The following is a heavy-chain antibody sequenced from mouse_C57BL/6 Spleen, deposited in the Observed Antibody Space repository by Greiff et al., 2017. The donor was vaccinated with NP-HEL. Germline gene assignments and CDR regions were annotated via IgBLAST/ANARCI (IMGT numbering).Heavy chain of an antibody. V-gene: IGHV1-42*01. CDR2: INPSTGGT. CDR3: ARRGYGNYAMDY. D-gene: IGHD2-1*01. J-gene: IGHJ4*01. CDR1: GYSFTGYY. Sequence: EVQLQQSGPELVKPGASVKISCKASGYSFTGYYMNWVKQNPEKSLEWIGEINPSTGGTTYNQKFKAKATLTVDKSSSTAYMQLKSLTSEDSTVYYCARRGYGNYAMDYWGQGTSVTVSS.